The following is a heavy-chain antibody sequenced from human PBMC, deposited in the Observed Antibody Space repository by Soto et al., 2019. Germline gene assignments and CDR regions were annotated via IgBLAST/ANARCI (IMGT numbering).Heavy chain of an antibody. J-gene: IGHJ1*01. V-gene: IGHV5-51*01. CDR1: RYSFSSYW. D-gene: IGHD2-15*01. Sequence: ESLKVSCTGSRYSFSSYWIGWVRQKPGKGLEWMGIINPVDSYTRYSPSFLGQVTFSADKSIKTAYLQWSSLKASDTAIYYCARGQTIYYSSDDNYTFALWGLG. CDR2: INPVDSYT. CDR3: ARGQTIYYSSDDNYTFAL.